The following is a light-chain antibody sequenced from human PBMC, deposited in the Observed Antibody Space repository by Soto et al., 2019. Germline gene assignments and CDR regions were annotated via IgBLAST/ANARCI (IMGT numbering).Light chain of an antibody. V-gene: IGKV1-5*03. J-gene: IGKJ1*01. CDR3: QQYNTYSWT. CDR2: KAS. CDR1: QNINSW. Sequence: DIQMTQSPSTLSASVGDRVTITCRASQNINSWLAWYQQKPGKAPKVLIYKASSLERGVPSRFTGSGSGTEFNLTISSLQPDDFATYYCQQYNTYSWTLGQGTNVEIK.